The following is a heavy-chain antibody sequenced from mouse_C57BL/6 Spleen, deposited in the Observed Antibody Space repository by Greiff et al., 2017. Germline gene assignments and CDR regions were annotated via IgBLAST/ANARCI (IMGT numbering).Heavy chain of an antibody. V-gene: IGHV5-6*01. CDR1: GFTFSSYG. CDR3: ARGEGGGYFDY. Sequence: EVQLVESGGDLVKPGGSLKLSCAASGFTFSSYGMSWVRQTPDKRLEWVATISSGGSYTYYPDSVKGRFTISRDNAKNTRYLQMSSLKSEDTAMYYCARGEGGGYFDYWGQGTTLTVSS. CDR2: ISSGGSYT. J-gene: IGHJ2*01.